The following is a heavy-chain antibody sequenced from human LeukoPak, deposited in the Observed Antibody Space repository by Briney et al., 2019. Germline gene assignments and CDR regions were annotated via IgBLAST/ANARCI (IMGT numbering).Heavy chain of an antibody. CDR3: ARDSLHYYSYYMDV. J-gene: IGHJ6*03. V-gene: IGHV4-59*12. Sequence: SETLSLTCSVSGDSTTNYYWSWIRQPPGKGLEWIGYIYFSGSTNYNPSLKSRVTMSVDTSKNQFSLKLNSVTAADTAVYYCARDSLHYYSYYMDVWGKGTTVTVSS. CDR2: IYFSGST. CDR1: GDSTTNYY.